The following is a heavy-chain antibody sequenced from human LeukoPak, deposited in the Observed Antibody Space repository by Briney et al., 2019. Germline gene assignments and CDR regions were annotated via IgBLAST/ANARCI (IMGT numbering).Heavy chain of an antibody. Sequence: ASVKVSCKASGYTFTSYGISWVRQAPGQGLEWMGWISAYNGNTNYAQKLQGRVTMTTDTSTSTAYMELRSLISDDTAVYYCAQMYYYDSSGYYYFQHWGQGTLVTVSS. V-gene: IGHV1-18*01. CDR3: AQMYYYDSSGYYYFQH. CDR1: GYTFTSYG. D-gene: IGHD3-22*01. J-gene: IGHJ1*01. CDR2: ISAYNGNT.